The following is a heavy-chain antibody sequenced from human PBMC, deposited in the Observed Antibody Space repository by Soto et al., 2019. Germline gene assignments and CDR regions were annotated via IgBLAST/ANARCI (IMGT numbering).Heavy chain of an antibody. Sequence: ASVKVSCKASGYTFTSYDINWVRQATGQGLEWMGWMNPNSGNTGYAQKVQGRVTMTRNTSISTAYMELSSLRSEDTAVYYCARGGYSSSWYNYYYYGMDVWGQGTPVTVSS. CDR1: GYTFTSYD. CDR2: MNPNSGNT. CDR3: ARGGYSSSWYNYYYYGMDV. D-gene: IGHD6-13*01. V-gene: IGHV1-8*01. J-gene: IGHJ6*02.